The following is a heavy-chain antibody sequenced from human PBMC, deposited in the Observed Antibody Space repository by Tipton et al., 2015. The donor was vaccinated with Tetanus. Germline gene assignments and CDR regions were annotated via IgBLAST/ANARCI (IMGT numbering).Heavy chain of an antibody. D-gene: IGHD2-2*01. CDR2: SHYSGST. CDR3: ARRSYCSSSRCFDAFDL. Sequence: GLVKPSETLSLTCTVSGGSVSGGDYHWSWIRQPPGKGLEWIGYSHYSGSTSSNPSLKSRVTISLDTSKNQFSLKLSSVTAADTAVYYCARRSYCSSSRCFDAFDLWGQGTMVTVSS. CDR1: GGSVSGGDYH. J-gene: IGHJ3*01. V-gene: IGHV4-61*08.